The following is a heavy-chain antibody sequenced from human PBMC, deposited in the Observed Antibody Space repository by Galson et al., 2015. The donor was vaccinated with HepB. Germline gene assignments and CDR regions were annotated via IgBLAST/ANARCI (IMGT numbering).Heavy chain of an antibody. D-gene: IGHD1-14*01. CDR1: GFTFSTYT. J-gene: IGHJ4*02. V-gene: IGHV3-23*01. Sequence: SLRLSCAASGFTFSTYTISWVRQSPGKGLEWVSSISGSGGNTYYADSVKGRFTISRDNSKSTLYLQMNSLRVEDTALYYCARRSSASERHFDCWGQGTLVTVSS. CDR3: ARRSSASERHFDC. CDR2: ISGSGGNT.